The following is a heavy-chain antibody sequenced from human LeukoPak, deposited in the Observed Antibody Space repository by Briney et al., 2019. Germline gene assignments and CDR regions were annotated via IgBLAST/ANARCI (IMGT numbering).Heavy chain of an antibody. Sequence: SVKVSCKAYGGTFSSYAISWLRQAPGQGLEWMGRIIPILGIANYAQKFQGRVTITADKSTSTAYMELSSLRSEDTAVYYCARTAGSGWLSYWGQGTLVTVSS. CDR3: ARTAGSGWLSY. J-gene: IGHJ4*02. V-gene: IGHV1-69*04. CDR2: IIPILGIA. D-gene: IGHD6-19*01. CDR1: GGTFSSYA.